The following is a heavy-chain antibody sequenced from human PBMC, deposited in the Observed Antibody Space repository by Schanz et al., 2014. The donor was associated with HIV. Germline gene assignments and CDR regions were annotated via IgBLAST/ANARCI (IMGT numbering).Heavy chain of an antibody. CDR2: IKLDGSEK. CDR1: GFTFKTYW. Sequence: EMQLLESGGGLVQPGGSLRLSCAASGFTFKTYWMSWVRQAPGKGLEWLANIKLDGSEKYYVDSVKGRFTISRDNTKNSLYLQMNSLRAEDTAVYYCARDYHWNWFDPWGQGTLVTVSS. D-gene: IGHD1-20*01. V-gene: IGHV3-7*01. J-gene: IGHJ5*02. CDR3: ARDYHWNWFDP.